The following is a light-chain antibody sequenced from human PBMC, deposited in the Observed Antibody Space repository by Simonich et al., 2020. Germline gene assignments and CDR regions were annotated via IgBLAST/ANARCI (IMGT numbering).Light chain of an antibody. CDR1: QSVCTN. J-gene: IGKJ2*01. Sequence: EIVMTXSPATLXXSPGESPPLSHSASQSVCTNLSWYQQNPVQAPRLLIYGASTXATGXXXRXXXSGXXXXXTLXXXXXQSEDFAVXXCQQYXNWPPYTFGQGTKLEIK. CDR3: QQYXNWPPYT. V-gene: IGKV3-15*01. CDR2: GAS.